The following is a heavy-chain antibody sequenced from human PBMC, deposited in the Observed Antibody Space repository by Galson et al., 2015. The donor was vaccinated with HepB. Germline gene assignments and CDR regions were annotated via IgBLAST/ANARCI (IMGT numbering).Heavy chain of an antibody. CDR2: ASASGGNT. D-gene: IGHD4-17*01. J-gene: IGHJ4*01. CDR3: AKGGVGYGDFDY. V-gene: IGHV3-23*01. CDR1: GFSFSNYA. Sequence: SLRLSCATSGFSFSNYAMSWVRQAPGKGLEWVSVASASGGNTHYADSVKGRFTISRDNSMNTLYLQMNSLRGEDTAVYYCAKGGVGYGDFDYWGHGTLVTVSS.